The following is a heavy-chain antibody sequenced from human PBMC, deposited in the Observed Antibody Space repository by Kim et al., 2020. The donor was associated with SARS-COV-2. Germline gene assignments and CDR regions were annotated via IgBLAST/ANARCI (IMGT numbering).Heavy chain of an antibody. D-gene: IGHD2-2*01. J-gene: IGHJ6*02. V-gene: IGHV3-72*01. Sequence: GGSLRLSCAVSGFTSSDHYMDWVRQAPGKGLEWVGRSRNKANRYTTEYAASVKGRFTISREESKNSLYLQMNSLKIEDTAVYYCVRLVWSKPVASGLDVWGQGTTVTVSS. CDR2: SRNKANRYTT. CDR1: GFTSSDHY. CDR3: VRLVWSKPVASGLDV.